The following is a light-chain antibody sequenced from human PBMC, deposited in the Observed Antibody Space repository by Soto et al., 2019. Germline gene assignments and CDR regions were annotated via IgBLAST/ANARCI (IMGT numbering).Light chain of an antibody. CDR1: QSLLHSNGYNY. CDR3: MRALQTPMYT. J-gene: IGKJ2*01. Sequence: DIVMTQSPLSLPVTPGEPASISCRSSQSLLHSNGYNYLDWDLQKPGQSPQLLIYMGSNRASGVPDRFSGSGSGTDFTLKISRVEAEDVGVYYCMRALQTPMYTFGQGTELEIK. CDR2: MGS. V-gene: IGKV2-28*01.